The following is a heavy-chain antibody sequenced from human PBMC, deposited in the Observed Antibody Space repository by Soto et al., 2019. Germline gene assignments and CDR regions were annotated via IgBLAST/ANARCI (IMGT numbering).Heavy chain of an antibody. J-gene: IGHJ5*02. CDR2: ISPYSGEP. V-gene: IGHV1-18*01. Sequence: QVHLVQSGAEVKNPGASVKVSCKASGYTFFNYYIYWVRQAPGQGLEWMGWISPYSGEPNYAQKFQGRVTMTTDTSTTTAYLEMGVVSSDDKAVYYYESPNVPSTAEYWFDPWGQGTLVTVSS. D-gene: IGHD6-6*01. CDR1: GYTFFNYY. CDR3: ESPNVPSTAEYWFDP.